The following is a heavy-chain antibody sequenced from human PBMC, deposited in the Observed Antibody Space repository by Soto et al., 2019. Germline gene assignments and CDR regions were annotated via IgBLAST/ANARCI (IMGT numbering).Heavy chain of an antibody. J-gene: IGHJ4*02. D-gene: IGHD2-2*01. CDR2: ISSSGGTI. Sequence: GSLRLSCAGSGFTFSSYEMNWVRQAPGKGLEWVSYISSSGGTIYYADSVKGRFTISRDNAKNSLYLQMNSLRAEDTAVYYCARRFCSTSSCYLPFDYWGQGTLVTVSS. V-gene: IGHV3-48*03. CDR1: GFTFSSYE. CDR3: ARRFCSTSSCYLPFDY.